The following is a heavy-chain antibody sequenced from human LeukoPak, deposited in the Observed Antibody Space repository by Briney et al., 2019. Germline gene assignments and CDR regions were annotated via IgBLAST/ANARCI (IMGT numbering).Heavy chain of an antibody. J-gene: IGHJ4*02. CDR3: ASRPAAGTPAVGFSVDY. V-gene: IGHV3-23*01. CDR1: GFSFSTYA. CDR2: VNGNGGST. Sequence: PGGSLRLSCAASGFSFSTYAMSWVRQAPGKGLEWVSGVNGNGGSTSYADSVKGRFTIFRDNSKNTVYLQMSSLRAEDTAVYYCASRPAAGTPAVGFSVDYWGQGTLVTVSS. D-gene: IGHD6-19*01.